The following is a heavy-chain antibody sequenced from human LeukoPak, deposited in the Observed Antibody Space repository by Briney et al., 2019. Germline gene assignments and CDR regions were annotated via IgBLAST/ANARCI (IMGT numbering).Heavy chain of an antibody. Sequence: GESLKISCKGSGYSFTSYWIGWVRQMPGKGLEWMGIIYPGDSDTRYSPSFQGQVTISADKSISTAYLQWSSLKASDTAMYYCARRTFGGASGYYFDYWGQGTLVTVSS. D-gene: IGHD3-10*01. CDR2: IYPGDSDT. J-gene: IGHJ4*02. CDR3: ARRTFGGASGYYFDY. V-gene: IGHV5-51*01. CDR1: GYSFTSYW.